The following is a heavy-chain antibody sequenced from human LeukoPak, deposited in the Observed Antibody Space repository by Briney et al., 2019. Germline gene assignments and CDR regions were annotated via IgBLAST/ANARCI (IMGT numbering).Heavy chain of an antibody. CDR3: ARDGTAAGLYFDL. CDR1: GFTFSNAW. D-gene: IGHD6-13*01. V-gene: IGHV3-15*01. Sequence: GGSLRLSCVASGFTFSNAWMSWVRQAPGKGLEWVGRIKSKSDGGTTDYAAPVKGRFTISRDDSKNTLYLQMNSLKTEDTAVYYCARDGTAAGLYFDLWGQGTLVTVSS. CDR2: IKSKSDGGTT. J-gene: IGHJ4*01.